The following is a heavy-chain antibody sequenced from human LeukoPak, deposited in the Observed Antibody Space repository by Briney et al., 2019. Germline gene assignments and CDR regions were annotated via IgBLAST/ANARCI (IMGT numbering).Heavy chain of an antibody. V-gene: IGHV4-30-2*01. CDR3: ARVGATTRAFDY. CDR1: GGSISSGGYS. J-gene: IGHJ4*02. D-gene: IGHD1-26*01. Sequence: PSQSLSLTCAVSGGSISSGGYSWSWIRQPPGKGLEWIGYIYHGGSTYYNPSLKSRVTISVDRSKNQFSLKLSSVTAADTAVYYCARVGATTRAFDYWGQGTLVTVSS. CDR2: IYHGGST.